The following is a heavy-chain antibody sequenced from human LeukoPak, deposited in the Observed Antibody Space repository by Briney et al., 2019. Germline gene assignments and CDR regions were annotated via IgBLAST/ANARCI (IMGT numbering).Heavy chain of an antibody. J-gene: IGHJ6*04. CDR3: ARDGSPLRFYEMDV. CDR2: ISNTGRTT. V-gene: IGHV3-11*04. CDR1: GFTFSDYP. Sequence: GGSLRLSCAASGFTFSDYPMTWIRQAPGKGLEWISYISNTGRTTYYADSVKGRFTISRDDAKNSLFLEMNSLRAEDTAVYYCARDGSPLRFYEMDVWGKGTTVIVSS. D-gene: IGHD2-2*03.